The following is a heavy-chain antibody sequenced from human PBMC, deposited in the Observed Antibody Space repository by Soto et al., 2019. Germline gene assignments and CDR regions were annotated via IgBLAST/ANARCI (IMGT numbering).Heavy chain of an antibody. CDR3: HRDFWSGYNYYGMDV. CDR1: GFTFSSYA. V-gene: IGHV3-30-3*01. D-gene: IGHD3-3*01. CDR2: ISYDGSNK. Sequence: GGSLRLSCAASGFTFSSYAMHWVRQAPGKGLEWVAVISYDGSNKYYADSVKGRFTISRDNSKNTLYLQMNSLRAEDTAVYYCHRDFWSGYNYYGMDVWGQGTTVTVSS. J-gene: IGHJ6*02.